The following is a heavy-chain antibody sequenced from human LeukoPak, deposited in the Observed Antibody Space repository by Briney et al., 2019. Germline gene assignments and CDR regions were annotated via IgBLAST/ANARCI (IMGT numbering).Heavy chain of an antibody. D-gene: IGHD3-3*01. J-gene: IGHJ3*02. Sequence: PGGSLRLSCAASGFTFSGSAMHWVRQASGKGLEWVGRIRSKANSYATAYAASVKGRFTISRDDSKNTAYLQMNSLKTEDTAVYYCTRSPIVGLLYGLDAFDIWGQGTMVTVSS. CDR2: IRSKANSYAT. CDR1: GFTFSGSA. CDR3: TRSPIVGLLYGLDAFDI. V-gene: IGHV3-73*01.